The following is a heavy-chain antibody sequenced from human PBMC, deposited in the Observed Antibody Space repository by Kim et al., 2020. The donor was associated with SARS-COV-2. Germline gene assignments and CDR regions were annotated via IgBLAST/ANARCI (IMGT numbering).Heavy chain of an antibody. Sequence: SETLSLTCAVYGGSFSGYYWSWIRQPPGKGLEWIGEINHSGSTNYNPSLKSRVTISVDTSKNQFSLKLSSVTAADTAVYYCASLAVAGTGEYYFDYWGQG. V-gene: IGHV4-34*01. CDR2: INHSGST. J-gene: IGHJ4*02. CDR1: GGSFSGYY. CDR3: ASLAVAGTGEYYFDY. D-gene: IGHD6-19*01.